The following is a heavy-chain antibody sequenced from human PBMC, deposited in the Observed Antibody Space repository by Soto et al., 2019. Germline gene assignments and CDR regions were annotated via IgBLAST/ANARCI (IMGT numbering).Heavy chain of an antibody. CDR3: ARSVEGHFDY. D-gene: IGHD6-19*01. Sequence: EVQLVESGGGLVQPGGSLRLSCAASGFSFSIYSMNWVRQAPGKGLEWSSYITSDTNTIKYADSVKGRFTISRDNAKNSLYLQMNSLRDEDTAVYYCARSVEGHFDYWGQGTVVTGSS. CDR1: GFSFSIYS. CDR2: ITSDTNTI. J-gene: IGHJ4*02. V-gene: IGHV3-48*02.